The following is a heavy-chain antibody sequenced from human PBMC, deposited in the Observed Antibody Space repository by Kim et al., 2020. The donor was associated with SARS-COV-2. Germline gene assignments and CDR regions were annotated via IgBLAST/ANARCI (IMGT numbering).Heavy chain of an antibody. D-gene: IGHD3-10*01. CDR3: TTAIGDGYGSGSYYYYYGMDV. J-gene: IGHJ6*02. Sequence: GGSLRLSCAASGFTFSNAWMSWVRQAPGKGLEWVGRIKSKTDGGTTDYAAPVKGRFTISRDDSKNTLYLQMNSLKTEDTAVYYCTTAIGDGYGSGSYYYYYGMDVWGQGTTVTVSS. V-gene: IGHV3-15*01. CDR2: IKSKTDGGTT. CDR1: GFTFSNAW.